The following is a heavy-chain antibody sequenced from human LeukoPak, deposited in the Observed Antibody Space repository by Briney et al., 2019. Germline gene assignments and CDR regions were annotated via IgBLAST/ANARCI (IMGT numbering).Heavy chain of an antibody. CDR3: ARVGGTNYYYYGMDV. Sequence: KPSETLSLTCTVSGGSISGYYWSWIRQPPGKGLEWIGYIYVSGSTNYNPSLKSRVTISVDTSKNQFSLKLSSVTAADMAVYYCARVGGTNYYYYGMDVWGQGTTVTVSS. CDR1: GGSISGYY. J-gene: IGHJ6*02. CDR2: IYVSGST. D-gene: IGHD3-10*01. V-gene: IGHV4-59*01.